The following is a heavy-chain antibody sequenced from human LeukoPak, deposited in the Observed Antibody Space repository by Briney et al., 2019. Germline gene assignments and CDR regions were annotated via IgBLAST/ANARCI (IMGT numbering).Heavy chain of an antibody. CDR3: ARANSSSWYGGPVDY. CDR2: IYTSGST. CDR1: GGSISSGSYY. D-gene: IGHD6-13*01. V-gene: IGHV4-61*02. Sequence: SETLSLTCTVSGGSISSGSYYWSWIRQPAGKGLEWIGRIYTSGSTNYNPSLKSRVTISVDTSKNQFSLKLSSATAADTAVYYCARANSSSWYGGPVDYWGQGTLVTVSS. J-gene: IGHJ4*02.